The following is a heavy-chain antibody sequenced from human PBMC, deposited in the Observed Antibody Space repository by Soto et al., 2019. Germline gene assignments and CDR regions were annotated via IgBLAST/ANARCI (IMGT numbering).Heavy chain of an antibody. Sequence: SETLSLTCGVYGGSFRNYYWIWVRQPPGKGLEWIGEVNHSGEATYNPSLRSRVTMSADVSKNQFSLRLTSVTAADTALYYCARGMTPPGAPAWYYFDSWGQGTLVTVSS. CDR2: VNHSGEA. V-gene: IGHV4-34*01. CDR1: GGSFRNYY. CDR3: ARGMTPPGAPAWYYFDS. J-gene: IGHJ4*02. D-gene: IGHD2-8*02.